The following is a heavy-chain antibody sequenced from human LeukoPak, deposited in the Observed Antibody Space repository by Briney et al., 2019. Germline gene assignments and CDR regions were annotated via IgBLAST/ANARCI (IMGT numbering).Heavy chain of an antibody. D-gene: IGHD3-9*01. CDR2: IWYDGSNK. Sequence: PGGSLRLSCAASGFTFSSYGMHWVRQAPSKGLEWVAVIWYDGSNKYYADSVKGRFTISRDNSKNTLYLQMNSLRAEDTAVYYCARDQATYYDILSVFDYWGQGTLVTVSS. J-gene: IGHJ4*02. V-gene: IGHV3-33*08. CDR1: GFTFSSYG. CDR3: ARDQATYYDILSVFDY.